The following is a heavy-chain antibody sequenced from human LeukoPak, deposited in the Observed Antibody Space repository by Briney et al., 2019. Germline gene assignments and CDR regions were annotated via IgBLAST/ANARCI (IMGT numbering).Heavy chain of an antibody. J-gene: IGHJ6*03. CDR2: IYPGDSDT. D-gene: IGHD2-2*01. CDR3: ARHNSWSSSTVPQYMDV. Sequence: GESLKISCKGSGYSFTSYWIGWVRQMPGKGLEWMGIIYPGDSDTRYSPSFQGQVTMSADKSISTDYMQWSSLKASDTAMYYCARHNSWSSSTVPQYMDVWGKGTTVTVSS. V-gene: IGHV5-51*01. CDR1: GYSFTSYW.